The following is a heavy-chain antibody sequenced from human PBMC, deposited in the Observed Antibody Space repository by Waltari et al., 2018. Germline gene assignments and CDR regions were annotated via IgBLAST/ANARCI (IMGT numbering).Heavy chain of an antibody. D-gene: IGHD5-12*01. J-gene: IGHJ3*01. CDR1: AGSLPPIRPY. Sequence: QLQLQASGPGLVKPWATPALTLSVFAGSLPPIRPYWGWLRPPPGQGLAWIGTISYNGATYSSPSLRGRLTLSRDTTMNQLSLKLGSVTAADTAVYYCATYIGASVGTAAFDVWGQGTMVTVSS. V-gene: IGHV4-39*05. CDR2: ISYNGAT. CDR3: ATYIGASVGTAAFDV.